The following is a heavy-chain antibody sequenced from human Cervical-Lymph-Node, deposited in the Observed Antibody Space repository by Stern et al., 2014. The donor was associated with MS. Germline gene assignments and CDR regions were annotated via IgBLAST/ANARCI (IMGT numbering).Heavy chain of an antibody. J-gene: IGHJ4*02. D-gene: IGHD2-8*01. Sequence: QVQLVQSGGAVVQPGRSLRLSCAASGFTFSSYGMHWVRQAPGKGLEWVTGNAYDRNHNDVAASVKGRFTIARDNSKNTLHLQMNSVAPDDTAIYYCARDYEDTSMLFDHWGQGTLVTVSS. CDR1: GFTFSSYG. V-gene: IGHV3-30*03. CDR2: NAYDRNHN. CDR3: ARDYEDTSMLFDH.